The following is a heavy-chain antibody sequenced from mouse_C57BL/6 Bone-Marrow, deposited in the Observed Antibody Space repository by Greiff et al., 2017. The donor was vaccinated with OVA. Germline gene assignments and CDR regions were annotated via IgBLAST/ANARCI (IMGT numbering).Heavy chain of an antibody. D-gene: IGHD2-1*01. V-gene: IGHV5-9-1*02. Sequence: VKLVESGEGLVKPGGSLKLSCAASGFTFSSYAMSWVRQTPEKRLEWVAYISSGGDYIYYADTVKGRFTISRDNARNTLYLQMNSLKYEDTAMYYCTRLLDAMDYWGQGTSVTVSS. CDR2: ISSGGDYI. J-gene: IGHJ4*01. CDR1: GFTFSSYA. CDR3: TRLLDAMDY.